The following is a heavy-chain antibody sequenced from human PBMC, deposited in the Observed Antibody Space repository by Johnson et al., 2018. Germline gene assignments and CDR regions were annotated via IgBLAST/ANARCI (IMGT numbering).Heavy chain of an antibody. Sequence: QVQLVQSGGGVVQPGRSLRLSCAASGFTFSSYGMHWVRQAPGKGLEWVAVISYDGGNKYYADSVKGRFTISRDNSKNTRYMEMNSLRAEDTAVYYCAEGWVLGLPYAFDVWGQGTMVTVSS. V-gene: IGHV3-30*18. CDR2: ISYDGGNK. D-gene: IGHD3-16*01. J-gene: IGHJ3*01. CDR1: GFTFSSYG. CDR3: AEGWVLGLPYAFDV.